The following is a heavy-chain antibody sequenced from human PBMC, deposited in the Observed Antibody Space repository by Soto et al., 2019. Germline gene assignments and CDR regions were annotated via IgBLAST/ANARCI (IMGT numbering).Heavy chain of an antibody. J-gene: IGHJ6*02. V-gene: IGHV3-30-3*01. CDR1: GFTFSSYA. Sequence: QVQLVESGGGVVQPGRSLRLSCAASGFTFSSYAMHRVRQAPGKGLEWVAVISYDGSNKYYADSVKGRITISRDNSKTTLYLQMHRLRAEDTAVSYCARDRLRYNWNDFTYYYSGMDVWCQGTTVTVSS. CDR2: ISYDGSNK. D-gene: IGHD1-1*01. CDR3: ARDRLRYNWNDFTYYYSGMDV.